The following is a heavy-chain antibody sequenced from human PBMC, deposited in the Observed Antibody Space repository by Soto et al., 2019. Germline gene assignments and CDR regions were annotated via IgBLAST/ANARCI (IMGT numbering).Heavy chain of an antibody. CDR2: IYPGGVNI. CDR1: GYSFTSHY. J-gene: IGHJ4*02. CDR3: ARTLYGDNVDY. V-gene: IGHV1-46*01. D-gene: IGHD4-17*01. Sequence: ASVKVSCKAIGYSFTSHYMHWVRQAPGQGLEWMGTIYPGGVNIGYAQKFKGRVTMTKDTSTSTVYMELNSLTSEDTAVYYCARTLYGDNVDYWGQGTLVTVS.